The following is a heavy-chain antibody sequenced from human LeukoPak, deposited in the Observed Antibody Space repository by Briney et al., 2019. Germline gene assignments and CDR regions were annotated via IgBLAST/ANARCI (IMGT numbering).Heavy chain of an antibody. Sequence: GGSLRLSCAAFGFTFSTYAMSWVRQAPGKGLEWVSGIIGSGGKTFYADSVKGRLTISRDNAKNSLSLQMNSLRAEDTAVYYCARERDGYTHYYYYYMDVWGKGTTVTISS. CDR3: ARERDGYTHYYYYYMDV. V-gene: IGHV3-23*01. D-gene: IGHD5-24*01. CDR2: IIGSGGKT. J-gene: IGHJ6*03. CDR1: GFTFSTYA.